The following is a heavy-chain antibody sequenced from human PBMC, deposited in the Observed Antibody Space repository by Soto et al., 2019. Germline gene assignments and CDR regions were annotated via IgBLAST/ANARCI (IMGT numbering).Heavy chain of an antibody. CDR1: GGSISSSNYY. J-gene: IGHJ4*02. CDR2: IYYSGST. D-gene: IGHD2-15*01. CDR3: ARHTPAISISDH. Sequence: SETLSLTCTVSGGSISSSNYYWGWIRQPPGKGLEWIGSIYYSGSTYYNPSLKSRVTISVDTSKNQFSLKLSSVTAADTAVYYCARHTPAISISDHWGQGTLVTVSS. V-gene: IGHV4-39*01.